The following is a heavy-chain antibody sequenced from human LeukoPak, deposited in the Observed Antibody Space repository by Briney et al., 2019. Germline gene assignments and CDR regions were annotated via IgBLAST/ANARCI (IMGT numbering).Heavy chain of an antibody. V-gene: IGHV4-59*08. CDR2: IYYSGST. D-gene: IGHD5-24*01. Sequence: PETLSLTCTVCGGSISSYYWSWIRQPPGKGLEWIGYIYYSGSTNYNPSLKSRVTISVDTSKNQFSLKLSSVTAADTAVYYCARRRRDYYGMDVWGQGTTVTVSS. CDR1: GGSISSYY. CDR3: ARRRRDYYGMDV. J-gene: IGHJ6*02.